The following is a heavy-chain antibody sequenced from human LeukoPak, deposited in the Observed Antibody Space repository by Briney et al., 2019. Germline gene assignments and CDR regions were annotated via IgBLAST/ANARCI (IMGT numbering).Heavy chain of an antibody. CDR3: ARVIDSSGYYYFDY. V-gene: IGHV1-69*04. D-gene: IGHD3-22*01. CDR1: GGTFSSYA. Sequence: SVKVSCKASGGTFSSYAISWVRQAPGQGLEWMGRIIPIFGIANYAQKFQGRVTITADKSTSTAYMELSSLRSEDTAVYYCARVIDSSGYYYFDYWGQETLVTVSS. J-gene: IGHJ4*02. CDR2: IIPIFGIA.